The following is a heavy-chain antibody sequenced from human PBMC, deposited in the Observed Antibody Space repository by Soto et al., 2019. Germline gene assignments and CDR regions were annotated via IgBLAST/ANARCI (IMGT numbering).Heavy chain of an antibody. CDR3: ARGAYYDFWIGPMDV. V-gene: IGHV4-59*01. D-gene: IGHD3-3*01. CDR2: IYYSGST. J-gene: IGHJ6*02. Sequence: PSETLSLTCTVSGGSISSYYWSWIRQPPGKGLEWIGYIYYSGSTNYNPSLKSRVTISVDTSKNQFSLKLSSVTAADTAVYYCARGAYYDFWIGPMDVWGQGTTVTVSS. CDR1: GGSISSYY.